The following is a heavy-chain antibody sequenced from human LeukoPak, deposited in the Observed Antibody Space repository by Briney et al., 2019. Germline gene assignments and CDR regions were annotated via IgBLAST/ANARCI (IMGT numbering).Heavy chain of an antibody. Sequence: PGGSLRLSCAASGFTFSNAWMNWVRQAPGKGLEWVSGISDRGGSTYYADSVKGRFTISRDNSKNTLYLQMNSLRAEDTAVYYCAKHPGYSSGWFYFDYWGQGTLVTVSS. J-gene: IGHJ4*02. V-gene: IGHV3-23*01. CDR1: GFTFSNAW. CDR2: ISDRGGST. CDR3: AKHPGYSSGWFYFDY. D-gene: IGHD6-19*01.